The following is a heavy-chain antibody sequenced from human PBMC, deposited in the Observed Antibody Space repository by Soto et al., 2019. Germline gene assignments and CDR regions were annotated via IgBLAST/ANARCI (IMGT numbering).Heavy chain of an antibody. J-gene: IGHJ6*02. CDR2: ISSSSSTI. D-gene: IGHD3-22*01. CDR3: ARFYYDSSGYYSYYYGMDV. V-gene: IGHV3-48*02. Sequence: EVQLVESGGGWVQPGGSLRLSCAASGFTFSSYSMNWVRQAPGKGLEWVSYISSSSSTIYYADSVKGRFTISRDNAKNSLYLQMNSLRDEDTAVYYCARFYYDSSGYYSYYYGMDVWGQGTTVTVSS. CDR1: GFTFSSYS.